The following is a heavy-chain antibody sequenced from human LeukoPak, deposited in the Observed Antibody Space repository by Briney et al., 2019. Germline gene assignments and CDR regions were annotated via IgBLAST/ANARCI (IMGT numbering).Heavy chain of an antibody. CDR2: IYHSGST. Sequence: SETLSLTCAVSGGSISSGYYWGWIRQPPGKGLEWIGSIYHSGSTYYNPSLKSRVTISVDTSKNQFSLKLSSVTAADTAVYYCARVEELLWFGELLNWFDPWGQGTLVTVSS. CDR3: ARVEELLWFGELLNWFDP. J-gene: IGHJ5*02. D-gene: IGHD3-10*01. CDR1: GGSISSGYY. V-gene: IGHV4-38-2*01.